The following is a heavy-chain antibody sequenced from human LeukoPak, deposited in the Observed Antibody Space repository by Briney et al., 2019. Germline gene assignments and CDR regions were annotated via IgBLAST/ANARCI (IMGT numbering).Heavy chain of an antibody. Sequence: GGSLRLSCAASGFTFSSYGMSWVRQAPGKGLEWVALISYDGSNKYYADSVKGRFTISRDNSKNTLYLQMNSLRAEDSAVYYCARTKEGYSYGFFYYYYYMDVWGKGTTVTISS. D-gene: IGHD5-18*01. V-gene: IGHV3-30*03. J-gene: IGHJ6*03. CDR1: GFTFSSYG. CDR3: ARTKEGYSYGFFYYYYYMDV. CDR2: ISYDGSNK.